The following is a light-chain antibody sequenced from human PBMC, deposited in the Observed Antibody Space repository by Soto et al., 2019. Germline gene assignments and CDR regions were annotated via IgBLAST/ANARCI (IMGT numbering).Light chain of an antibody. J-gene: IGLJ2*01. CDR2: DVS. V-gene: IGLV2-14*03. CDR1: SSDVGGYNY. CDR3: SSYTSGSSRV. Sequence: QSALTQPASVSGSPGQSITISCTGTSSDVGGYNYVSWYQHHPGKAPKLMIYDVSNRPSGVSSRFSGSKSGNTASLTISGLQAEDEADYYFSSYTSGSSRVFGVGTQLTFL.